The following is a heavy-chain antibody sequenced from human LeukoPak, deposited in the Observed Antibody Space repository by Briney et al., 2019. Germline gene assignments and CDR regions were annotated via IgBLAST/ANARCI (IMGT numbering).Heavy chain of an antibody. J-gene: IGHJ1*01. V-gene: IGHV3-23*01. CDR1: GVTFSNYA. CDR3: AKGKAAIGTPFFQH. D-gene: IGHD6-13*01. Sequence: GGSLRLSCAASGVTFSNYAMSWVRQAPGRGSEWVSGISDDGATFYADSVEGRFTISRDNSKNTLYLQMNNLRAEDTAVYYCAKGKAAIGTPFFQHWSQGTLVTVSS. CDR2: ISDDGAT.